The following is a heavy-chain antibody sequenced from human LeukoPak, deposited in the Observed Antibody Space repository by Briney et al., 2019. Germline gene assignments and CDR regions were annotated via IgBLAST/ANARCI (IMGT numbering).Heavy chain of an antibody. V-gene: IGHV1-18*01. D-gene: IGHD4-23*01. Sequence: ASVKVSCQASGYTFTSYGIRGVRQAPGQGLEWMGWISDYNGNTNYGQKLQGRVTMTTDTSKSTAYMELRRLRSDDTAVYYCARDGTGGNYYWGQGTLVTVSS. CDR3: ARDGTGGNYY. CDR1: GYTFTSYG. CDR2: ISDYNGNT. J-gene: IGHJ4*02.